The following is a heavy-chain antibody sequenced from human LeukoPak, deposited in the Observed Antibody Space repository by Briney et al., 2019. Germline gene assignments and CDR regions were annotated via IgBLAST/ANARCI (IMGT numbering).Heavy chain of an antibody. CDR3: AQGSHYYGSGSHRRGHYFDY. Sequence: PGRSLRLSCAASGFTFSSYGMHWVRQAPGKGLEWVAVISYDGSNKNYADSVKGRFTISRDNSKNTLYLQMNSLRDEDTAVYYCAQGSHYYGSGSHRRGHYFDYWGQGTLVTVSS. CDR2: ISYDGSNK. D-gene: IGHD3-10*01. J-gene: IGHJ4*02. V-gene: IGHV3-30*18. CDR1: GFTFSSYG.